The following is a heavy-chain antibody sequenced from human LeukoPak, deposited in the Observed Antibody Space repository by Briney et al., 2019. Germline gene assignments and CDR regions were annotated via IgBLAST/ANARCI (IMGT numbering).Heavy chain of an antibody. CDR2: IIPIFGTA. J-gene: IGHJ5*02. V-gene: IGHV1-69*05. CDR3: ARAHSSGYPRPDWFDP. D-gene: IGHD3-22*01. Sequence: SVKVSCKASRCTFSSYAISWVRQAPGQGLEWMGGIIPIFGTANYAQKFQGRVTITTDDSTSTAYMELSSLRSEETAVYYCARAHSSGYPRPDWFDPWGQGTLVTVSS. CDR1: RCTFSSYA.